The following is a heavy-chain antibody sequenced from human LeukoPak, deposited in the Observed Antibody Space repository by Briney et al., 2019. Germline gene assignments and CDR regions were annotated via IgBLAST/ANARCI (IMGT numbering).Heavy chain of an antibody. Sequence: SETLSLTCTVSGGSISSGDYYWSWIRQPPGKGLEWIGYFHNSGTSTYNPSLKSRVTISADTSKNQFSLKLSSVTAADTAVYYCARVSSDLRGLPFDYWGQGTLVTVSS. CDR1: GGSISSGDYY. V-gene: IGHV4-61*08. CDR3: ARVSSDLRGLPFDY. CDR2: FHNSGTS. J-gene: IGHJ4*02. D-gene: IGHD3-16*01.